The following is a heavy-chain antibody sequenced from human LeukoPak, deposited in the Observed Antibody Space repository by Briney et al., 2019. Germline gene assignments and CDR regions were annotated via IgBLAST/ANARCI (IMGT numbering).Heavy chain of an antibody. J-gene: IGHJ4*02. CDR1: GVTFSKYD. CDR3: AREGYYHGDLGSSFDY. CDR2: IHYDGSDK. D-gene: IGHD4-17*01. Sequence: GGSLRLSCVISGVTFSKYDMLWVRQAPGKGLEWVAFIHYDGSDKFYTDSAKGRFTVSRDNSKNTPYLQMNCLRGEDTALYYCAREGYYHGDLGSSFDYWGQGTLVIVSS. V-gene: IGHV3-30*02.